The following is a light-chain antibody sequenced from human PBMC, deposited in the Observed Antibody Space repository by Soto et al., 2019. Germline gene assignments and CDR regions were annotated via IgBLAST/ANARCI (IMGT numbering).Light chain of an antibody. CDR2: GAS. CDR1: QGISNW. CDR3: QQTNTFLPLT. J-gene: IGKJ4*01. Sequence: DIQMTQSPSSVSASVGDRVTITCRASQGISNWLAWYQQQPGKAPKLLIYGASSLQSGDPSRFIGGGSGTHVTLIISSLQPEDFATYYCQQTNTFLPLTFAGGTKVEI. V-gene: IGKV1-12*01.